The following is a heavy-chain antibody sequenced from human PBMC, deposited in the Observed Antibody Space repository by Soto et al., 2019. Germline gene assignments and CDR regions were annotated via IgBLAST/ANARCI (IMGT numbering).Heavy chain of an antibody. Sequence: GASVKVSCKASGYTFTSYGISWVRQAPGQGLEWMGWISAYNGNTNYAQKLQGRVTMTTDTSTSTAYMELRGLRSDDTAVYYCAREGYCSGGSCYPADAFDIWGQGTMVTVSS. CDR2: ISAYNGNT. CDR1: GYTFTSYG. D-gene: IGHD2-15*01. V-gene: IGHV1-18*04. J-gene: IGHJ3*02. CDR3: AREGYCSGGSCYPADAFDI.